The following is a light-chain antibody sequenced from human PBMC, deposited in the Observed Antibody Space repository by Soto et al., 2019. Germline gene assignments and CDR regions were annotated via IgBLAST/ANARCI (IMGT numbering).Light chain of an antibody. Sequence: EIVLTQSPGTLSLSPGERAPLSCRASQSVSSSYLAWYQQKPGQAPRLLIYGASSRATGIPDRFSGSGSGTDFTLTISRLEPEDFEVYYCQQYGSSPRTFGQGTKVDIK. CDR2: GAS. J-gene: IGKJ1*01. CDR1: QSVSSSY. CDR3: QQYGSSPRT. V-gene: IGKV3-20*01.